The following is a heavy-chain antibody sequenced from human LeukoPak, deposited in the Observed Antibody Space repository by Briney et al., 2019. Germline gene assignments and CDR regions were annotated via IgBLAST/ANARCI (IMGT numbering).Heavy chain of an antibody. CDR2: IYYSGST. CDR3: ARDIRPGGGGTTGYYYYYYMDV. Sequence: SETLSLTCTVSGGSLSSYYWSWIRQPPGKGLEWIGYIYYSGSTNYNPSLKSRVTISVDTSKNQFSLKLSSVTAADTAVYYCARDIRPGGGGTTGYYYYYYMDVWGKGTTVTVSS. CDR1: GGSLSSYY. J-gene: IGHJ6*03. D-gene: IGHD1-1*01. V-gene: IGHV4-59*01.